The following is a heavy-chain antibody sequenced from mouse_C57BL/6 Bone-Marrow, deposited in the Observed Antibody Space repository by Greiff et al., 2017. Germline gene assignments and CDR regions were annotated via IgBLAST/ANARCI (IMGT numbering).Heavy chain of an antibody. CDR3: ARAYDYDRAWFAY. CDR1: GFTFSSYG. J-gene: IGHJ3*01. D-gene: IGHD2-4*01. V-gene: IGHV5-6*02. CDR2: ISSGGSYT. Sequence: DVKLQESGGDLVKPGGSLKLSCAASGFTFSSYGMSWVRQTPDKRLSWVATISSGGSYTYYPDSVKGRFTISRDNAKHTLYLQMSSLKSEDTARYYCARAYDYDRAWFAYWGQGTLVTVSA.